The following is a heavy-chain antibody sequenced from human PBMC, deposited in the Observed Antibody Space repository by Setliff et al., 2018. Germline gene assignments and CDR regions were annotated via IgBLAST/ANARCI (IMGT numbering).Heavy chain of an antibody. J-gene: IGHJ4*02. D-gene: IGHD2-2*01. CDR2: ISAYTGNA. Sequence: ASVKVSCKASGYTFSDYGITWVRQAPGQGLEWMGWISAYTGNAYYAHKLQDRVTMTTDTSTGTAYMELRSLTSDDTAVCYCSRLVRYCTTTSCQRLSGDEYWGQGTVVTVSS. V-gene: IGHV1-18*01. CDR1: GYTFSDYG. CDR3: SRLVRYCTTTSCQRLSGDEY.